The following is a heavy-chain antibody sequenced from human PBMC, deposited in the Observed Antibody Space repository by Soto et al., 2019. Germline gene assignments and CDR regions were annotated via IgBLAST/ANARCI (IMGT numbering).Heavy chain of an antibody. D-gene: IGHD6-13*01. V-gene: IGHV1-69*13. J-gene: IGHJ4*02. CDR1: EGTFNSYA. CDR2: IIPYYNTL. Sequence: SVKVSCKASEGTFNSYAIAWARQAPGQGLEWMGGIIPYYNTLNYAQKFQDRVTITADDSTNTVYMELSSLRSDDTAVYFCASGASRWYPYFFDSWAQGTLVTVSS. CDR3: ASGASRWYPYFFDS.